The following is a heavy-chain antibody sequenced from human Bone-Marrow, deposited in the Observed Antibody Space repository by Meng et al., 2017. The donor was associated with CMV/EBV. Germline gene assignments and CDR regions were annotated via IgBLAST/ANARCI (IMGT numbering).Heavy chain of an antibody. CDR2: IITIFGTA. D-gene: IGHD2/OR15-2a*01. CDR3: ASWAGNTFDY. Sequence: QVSLVQAGVEVKSAGFVWKVLCKVSGGTFSSYAISWVRQAPGQGLEWMGGIITIFGTANYAQKFQGRVTITADEFTSTAYMELSRLRSEDTAVYYCASWAGNTFDYWGQGTLVTVSS. J-gene: IGHJ4*02. CDR1: GGTFSSYA. V-gene: IGHV1-69*12.